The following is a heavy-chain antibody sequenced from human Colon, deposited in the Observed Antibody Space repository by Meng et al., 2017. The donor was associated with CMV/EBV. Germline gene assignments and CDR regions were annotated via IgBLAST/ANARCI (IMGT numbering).Heavy chain of an antibody. CDR2: INHSGST. V-gene: IGHV4-34*01. CDR1: GGSFSGYY. CDR3: ARAAWLVQGEEDY. D-gene: IGHD6-19*01. J-gene: IGHJ4*02. Sequence: SQTLSLTCAVYGGSFSGYYWSWIRQPPGKGLEWIGEINHSGSTNYNPFLKSRVTISVDTSKNQFTLKLSSVTAADTAVDYCARAAWLVQGEEDYWGQGALVTVSS.